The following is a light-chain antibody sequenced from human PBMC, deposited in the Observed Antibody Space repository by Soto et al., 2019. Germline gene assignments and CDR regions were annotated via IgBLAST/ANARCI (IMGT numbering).Light chain of an antibody. Sequence: EIVLTQSPGTLSLSPGERATLSCRASQSVSSSYLAWYQQKPGQAPRLLIYGASSRATGIPDRFSGSGSGTDFTITISRLESEGFAVYYCQRYGASSTYTFGQGTKLEIK. J-gene: IGKJ2*01. CDR1: QSVSSSY. CDR2: GAS. V-gene: IGKV3-20*01. CDR3: QRYGASSTYT.